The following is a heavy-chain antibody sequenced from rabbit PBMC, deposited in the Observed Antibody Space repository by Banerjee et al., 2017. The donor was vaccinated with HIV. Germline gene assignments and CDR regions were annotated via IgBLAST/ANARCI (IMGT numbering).Heavy chain of an antibody. J-gene: IGHJ4*01. CDR1: GFSFSSSYW. D-gene: IGHD8-1*01. CDR2: IYAGSSGST. CDR3: ARYTAVAGYAGYSYPTSYFNL. V-gene: IGHV1S45*01. Sequence: QEQLEESGGDPVKPEGSLTLTCTASGFSFSSSYWICWVRQAPGKGLEWIACIYAGSSGSTYYASWAKGRFTISKTSSTTVTLQMTSLTAADTATYFCARYTAVAGYAGYSYPTSYFNLWGQGTLVTVS.